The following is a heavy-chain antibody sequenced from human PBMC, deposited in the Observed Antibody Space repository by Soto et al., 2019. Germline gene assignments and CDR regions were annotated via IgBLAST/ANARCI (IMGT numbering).Heavy chain of an antibody. Sequence: GGSLRLSCAASGFTFSSYAMSWVRQAPGKGLEWVSAISGSGGSTYYADSVKGRFTISRDNSKNTLYLQMNSLKTEDTAVYYCTTNYGAAAGSSFYFDYWGQGTLVTVSS. CDR3: TTNYGAAAGSSFYFDY. D-gene: IGHD6-13*01. V-gene: IGHV3-23*01. CDR1: GFTFSSYA. CDR2: ISGSGGST. J-gene: IGHJ4*01.